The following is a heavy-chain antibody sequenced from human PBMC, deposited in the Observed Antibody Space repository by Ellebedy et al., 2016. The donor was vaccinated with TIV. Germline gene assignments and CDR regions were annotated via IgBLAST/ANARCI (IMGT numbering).Heavy chain of an antibody. Sequence: GESLKISCAASGFTFTQYWLHWVRQAPGKGPVWVSRINSDGSSTTYADSVKGRFTISRDNAKNTLYLQMNRLRAEDTAVDYCARAGSSGWEAYFDLWGRGTLVTVSS. D-gene: IGHD6-19*01. J-gene: IGHJ2*01. V-gene: IGHV3-74*01. CDR3: ARAGSSGWEAYFDL. CDR2: INSDGSST. CDR1: GFTFTQYW.